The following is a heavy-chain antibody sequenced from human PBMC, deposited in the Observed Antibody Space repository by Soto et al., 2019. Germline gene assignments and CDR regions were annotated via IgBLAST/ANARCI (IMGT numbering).Heavy chain of an antibody. CDR2: IYYSGST. CDR3: ARFYSRPWFDP. Sequence: SETLSLTCTASGGSISSYYWSWIRQPPGKGLEWIGYIYYSGSTNYNPSLKSRVTISVDTSKNQFSLKLSSVTAADTAVYYCARFYSRPWFDPWGQGTLVTVSS. CDR1: GGSISSYY. D-gene: IGHD5-18*01. V-gene: IGHV4-59*01. J-gene: IGHJ5*02.